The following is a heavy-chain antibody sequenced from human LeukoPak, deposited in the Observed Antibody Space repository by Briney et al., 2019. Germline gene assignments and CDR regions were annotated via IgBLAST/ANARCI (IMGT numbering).Heavy chain of an antibody. CDR2: IYPNSGGT. J-gene: IGHJ4*02. Sequence: GASVKVSYKTSGYTFTGYYMHWVRQAPGQGLEWMGWIYPNSGGTNYPQKFQGRVTMTRDTSISTAYMELSSLRPDDTAVYYCARHIVGAMGPFDYWGQGTLVTVSS. CDR1: GYTFTGYY. CDR3: ARHIVGAMGPFDY. V-gene: IGHV1-2*02. D-gene: IGHD1-26*01.